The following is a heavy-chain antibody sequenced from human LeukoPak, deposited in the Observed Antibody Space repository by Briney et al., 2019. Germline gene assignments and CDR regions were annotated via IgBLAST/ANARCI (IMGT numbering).Heavy chain of an antibody. CDR1: GFTFSSYA. V-gene: IGHV3-30*04. CDR2: ISYDGSNK. D-gene: IGHD2-2*01. CDR3: ARLMVVVPAAVDY. Sequence: GGSLRLSCAASGFTFSSYAMHWVRQAPGKGLEWVAVISYDGSNKYYADSVKGRFTISRDNSKNTLYLQMNSLRAEDTAVYYCARLMVVVPAAVDYWGQGTLVTVSS. J-gene: IGHJ4*02.